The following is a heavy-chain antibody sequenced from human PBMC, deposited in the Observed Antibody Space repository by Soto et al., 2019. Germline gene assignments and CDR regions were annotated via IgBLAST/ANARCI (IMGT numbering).Heavy chain of an antibody. D-gene: IGHD4-17*01. V-gene: IGHV4-39*01. CDR2: IHYSGET. CDR1: GGTIISTFYY. J-gene: IGHJ5*02. CDR3: ARRPDFRDHGWFDP. Sequence: KSSETLSLTCTVSGGTIISTFYYWGWLRQPPGRGLEWIANIHYSGETHYSPSLKSRVVISVDTSKSQFSLTLDSVTAADTAVYYCARRPDFRDHGWFDPLGQGILVTVSS.